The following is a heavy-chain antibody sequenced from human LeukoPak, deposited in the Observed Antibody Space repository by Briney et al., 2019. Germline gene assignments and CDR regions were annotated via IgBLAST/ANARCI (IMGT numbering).Heavy chain of an antibody. CDR3: AKGDGSYYYYYGMDV. J-gene: IGHJ6*02. V-gene: IGHV3-30*18. Sequence: PGRSLRLSCAASGFTLSSYGMHWVRQAPGKGLEWVAVISYDGSNKYYADSVKGRFTISRDNSKNTLYLQMNSLRAEDTAVYYCAKGDGSYYYYYGMDVWGQGTTVTVSS. CDR2: ISYDGSNK. CDR1: GFTLSSYG. D-gene: IGHD1-26*01.